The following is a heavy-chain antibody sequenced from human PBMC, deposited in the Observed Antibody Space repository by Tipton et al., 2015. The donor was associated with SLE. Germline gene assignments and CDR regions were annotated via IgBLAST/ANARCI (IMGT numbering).Heavy chain of an antibody. J-gene: IGHJ3*02. CDR1: GYTFTTYY. CDR2: INPSCGST. V-gene: IGHV1-46*01. D-gene: IGHD5-18*01. CDR3: ARGRWIQLWYDAFDI. Sequence: QLVQSGAEVKKPGASVKVSCMASGYTFTTYYMHWVRQAPGQGLEWMGIINPSCGSTSYAQKFQVRVTMTRDTSTSTVYMELSSLRSEDTAVYYCARGRWIQLWYDAFDILGQGTMVTVSS.